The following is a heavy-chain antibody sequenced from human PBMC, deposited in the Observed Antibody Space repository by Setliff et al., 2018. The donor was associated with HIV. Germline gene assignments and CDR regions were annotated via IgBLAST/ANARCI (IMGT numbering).Heavy chain of an antibody. D-gene: IGHD2-21*02. Sequence: PSETLSLTCTVSGVFISSGSYYWSWIRQPAGKGLEWLGRIYTSGSTNYNPSLKSRVTISADTSNNQFSLRLTSMTAADTAVYYCASDRGRWGGDLFDYWGQG. J-gene: IGHJ4*02. CDR3: ASDRGRWGGDLFDY. V-gene: IGHV4-61*02. CDR1: GVFISSGSYY. CDR2: IYTSGST.